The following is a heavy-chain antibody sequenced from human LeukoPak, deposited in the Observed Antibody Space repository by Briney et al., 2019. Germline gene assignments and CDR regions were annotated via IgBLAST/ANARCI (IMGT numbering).Heavy chain of an antibody. D-gene: IGHD3-3*01. Sequence: SETLSLTCTVSGGSISSSSYYWGWIRQPPGKGLELIGSIYYSGSTYYNPSLKSRVTISVDTSKNQFSLKLSSVTAADTAVYYCARHGGVTRALDYWGQGTLVTVSS. J-gene: IGHJ4*02. V-gene: IGHV4-39*01. CDR2: IYYSGST. CDR3: ARHGGVTRALDY. CDR1: GGSISSSSYY.